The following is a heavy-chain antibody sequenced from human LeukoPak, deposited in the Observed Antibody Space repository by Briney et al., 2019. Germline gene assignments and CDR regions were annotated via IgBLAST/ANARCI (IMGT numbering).Heavy chain of an antibody. V-gene: IGHV4-31*03. D-gene: IGHD2-2*01. Sequence: PSETLSLTCTVAGDSISSGGYYWSWIRQYPEKGLEWIGYIYYSGNTYYNPSLKSRVSISVDMSKDQFSLKLSSVTAADTAVYYCARGYCSSTSCYEGDYFDYWGQGTLVTVSS. CDR3: ARGYCSSTSCYEGDYFDY. J-gene: IGHJ4*02. CDR1: GDSISSGGYY. CDR2: IYYSGNT.